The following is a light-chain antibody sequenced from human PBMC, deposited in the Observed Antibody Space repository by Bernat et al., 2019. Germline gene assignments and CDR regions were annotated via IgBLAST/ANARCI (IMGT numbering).Light chain of an antibody. CDR1: QSISSW. CDR2: KAP. V-gene: IGKV1-5*03. CDR3: QQYNIYSPLT. Sequence: DIQMTQSPSTLSASVGDRVTITCRASQSISSWLAWYQQKPGKAPKLLIYKAPSLESGVPSRFSGSGSGTEFTLTISSLQPDDFATYYCQQYNIYSPLTFGGGTKVEIK. J-gene: IGKJ4*01.